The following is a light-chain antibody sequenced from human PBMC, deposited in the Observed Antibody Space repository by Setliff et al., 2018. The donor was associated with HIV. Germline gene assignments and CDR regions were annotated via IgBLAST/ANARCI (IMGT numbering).Light chain of an antibody. Sequence: QSVLTQPASVSGSPGQSITISCTGTSSDVGGYNYVSWYQQHPGKAPKLMIYDVSNRPSGVSNRFSASKSGNTASLTISGLQADDEADYYCSSYTSSSTWVFGGGTKVTVL. CDR2: DVS. V-gene: IGLV2-14*03. CDR1: SSDVGGYNY. CDR3: SSYTSSSTWV. J-gene: IGLJ3*02.